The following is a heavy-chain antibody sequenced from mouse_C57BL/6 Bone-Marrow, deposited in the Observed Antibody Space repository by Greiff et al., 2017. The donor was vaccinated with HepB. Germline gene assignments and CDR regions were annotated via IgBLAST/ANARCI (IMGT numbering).Heavy chain of an antibody. CDR1: GFTFSSYA. CDR2: ISDGGSYT. CDR3: ARLLSVFAY. D-gene: IGHD2-1*01. J-gene: IGHJ3*01. Sequence: EVQRVESGGGLVKPGGSLTLSCAASGFTFSSYAMSWVRQTPEKRLEWVATISDGGSYTYYPDNVEGRFTISRDNAKNTLYLQMNHLKAEDTAMYYCARLLSVFAYWGQGTLVT. V-gene: IGHV5-4*01.